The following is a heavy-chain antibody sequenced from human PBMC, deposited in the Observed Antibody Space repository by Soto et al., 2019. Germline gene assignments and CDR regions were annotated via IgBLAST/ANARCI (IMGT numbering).Heavy chain of an antibody. Sequence: GGSLRLSCAASGFTVSSNYMSWVRQAPGKGLEWVSVIYSGGSTYYADSVKGRFTISRDNSKNTLYLQMNSLRAEDTVVYYCARDRYSSSSGDAFDIWGQGTMVTVSS. CDR1: GFTVSSNY. CDR2: IYSGGST. V-gene: IGHV3-53*01. J-gene: IGHJ3*02. D-gene: IGHD6-6*01. CDR3: ARDRYSSSSGDAFDI.